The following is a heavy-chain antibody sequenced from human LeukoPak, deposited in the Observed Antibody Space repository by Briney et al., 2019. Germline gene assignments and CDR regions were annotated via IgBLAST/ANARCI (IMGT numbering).Heavy chain of an antibody. V-gene: IGHV3-73*01. CDR2: IRSKRNSYAT. D-gene: IGHD4-17*01. J-gene: IGHJ3*02. CDR3: TRRNDYGDYGDAFDI. Sequence: GGSLRLSCAASGFAFSGSAIHWVRQASGKGLEWVGRIRSKRNSYATTYDASVRGRFTISRDDSKNTAYLQMNSLKTEDTALYYCTRRNDYGDYGDAFDIWGQGTMVTVSS. CDR1: GFAFSGSA.